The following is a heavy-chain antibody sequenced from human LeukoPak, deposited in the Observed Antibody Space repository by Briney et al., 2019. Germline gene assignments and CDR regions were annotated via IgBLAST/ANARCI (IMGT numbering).Heavy chain of an antibody. CDR1: GGSISSGSYY. J-gene: IGHJ4*02. CDR3: ARDQYYGSGSYR. D-gene: IGHD3-10*01. CDR2: IYTSGST. V-gene: IGHV4-61*02. Sequence: SETLSLTCTVSGGSISSGSYYWNWIRQPAGKGLEWIGRIYTSGSTNYNPSLKSRVTISVDTSKNQFSLKLYSVTAADTAVYYCARDQYYGSGSYRWGQGTLVTVSS.